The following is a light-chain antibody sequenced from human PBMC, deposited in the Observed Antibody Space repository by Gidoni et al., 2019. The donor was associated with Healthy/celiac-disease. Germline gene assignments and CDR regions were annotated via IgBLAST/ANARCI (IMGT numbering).Light chain of an antibody. J-gene: IGLJ2*01. Sequence: PSLSGAPGPRVTISCTGSSSNIGAGYYVHWYQPLPGTAPKLLIYGNSNRPSGVPDRFSGSKSGTSASLAITGLQAEDEADYYCQSYDSSLSGVVFGGGTKLTVL. V-gene: IGLV1-40*01. CDR3: QSYDSSLSGVV. CDR1: SSNIGAGYY. CDR2: GNS.